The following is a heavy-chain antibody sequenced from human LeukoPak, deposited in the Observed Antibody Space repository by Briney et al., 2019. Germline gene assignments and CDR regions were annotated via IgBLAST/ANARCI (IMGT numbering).Heavy chain of an antibody. Sequence: PGGSLRLSCAASGFTFSDYSMNWARQAPGKGLEWVSYISSTSGTIYYADSVKGRFTISRDNAKNSLYLQMNSLRAEDTAVYYCARTRYYYGFDFWGQGTMVTVSS. CDR3: ARTRYYYGFDF. D-gene: IGHD2/OR15-2a*01. V-gene: IGHV3-48*01. CDR1: GFTFSDYS. J-gene: IGHJ3*01. CDR2: ISSTSGTI.